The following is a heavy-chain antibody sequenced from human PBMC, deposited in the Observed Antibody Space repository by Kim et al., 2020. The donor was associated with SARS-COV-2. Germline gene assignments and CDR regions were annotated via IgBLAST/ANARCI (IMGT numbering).Heavy chain of an antibody. D-gene: IGHD2-21*02. CDR3: ARDAYCGGDCPQSPFDY. CDR1: GGTFSSYA. Sequence: SVKVSCKASGGTFSSYAISWVRQAPGQGLEWMGGIIPIFGTANYAQKFQGRVTITADESTSTAYMELSSLRSEDTAVYYCARDAYCGGDCPQSPFDYWGQGTLVTVSS. CDR2: IIPIFGTA. J-gene: IGHJ4*02. V-gene: IGHV1-69*13.